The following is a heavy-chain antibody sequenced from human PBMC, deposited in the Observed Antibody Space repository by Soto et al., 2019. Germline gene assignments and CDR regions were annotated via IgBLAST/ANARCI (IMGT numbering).Heavy chain of an antibody. D-gene: IGHD2-21*01. CDR3: VRSGTARLLRHSWFDT. J-gene: IGHJ5*02. CDR2: ITTSSAYI. CDR1: GFTFNTYD. V-gene: IGHV3-21*01. Sequence: EVQLAESGGGLVKPGGSLRLSCAASGFTFNTYDMNWVRQAPGKGLEWVSSITTSSAYIYYADSLKGRITISRDNAKNSLFLKMNSLRAEDTAVYYCVRSGTARLLRHSWFDTWGQGTLVTVSS.